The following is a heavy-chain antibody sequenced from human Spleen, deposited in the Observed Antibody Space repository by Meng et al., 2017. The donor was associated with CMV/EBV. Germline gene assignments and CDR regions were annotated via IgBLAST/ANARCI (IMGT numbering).Heavy chain of an antibody. V-gene: IGHV4-31*02. D-gene: IGHD2-2*01. J-gene: IGHJ5*01. Sequence: YDWSWSRQHPGKGLEWIGYIYYSGSTYYNPSLKSRVTISVDTSKNQFSLKLSSVTAADTAVYYCARGLGEGCSSASCSSGKSDWFDSWGQGTLVTVSS. CDR1: YD. CDR3: ARGLGEGCSSASCSSGKSDWFDS. CDR2: IYYSGST.